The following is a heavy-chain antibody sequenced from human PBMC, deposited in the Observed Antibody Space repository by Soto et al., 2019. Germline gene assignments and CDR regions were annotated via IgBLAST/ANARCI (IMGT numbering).Heavy chain of an antibody. Sequence: ASVKVSCKASGYTFTGYYMHWVRQAPGQGLEWMGWINPNSGDTNYAQKFQGWVTMTRDTSISTAYMELSRLRSDDTAVYYCARASPGYSSSWYVFHYYYGMDVWG. CDR2: INPNSGDT. V-gene: IGHV1-2*04. J-gene: IGHJ6*02. D-gene: IGHD6-13*01. CDR3: ARASPGYSSSWYVFHYYYGMDV. CDR1: GYTFTGYY.